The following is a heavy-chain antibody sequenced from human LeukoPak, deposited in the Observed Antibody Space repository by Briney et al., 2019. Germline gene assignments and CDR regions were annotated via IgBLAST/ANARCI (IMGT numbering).Heavy chain of an antibody. J-gene: IGHJ4*02. Sequence: KPSETLSLTCTVSGGSISSYYWSWIRQPPGMRLEWIGYISDSGSTNYNPSLRSRVTISVDTSKNQFSLKLSSVTAADTAVYFCARHAGYFSYDSWGQGTLVTVSS. CDR3: ARHAGYFSYDS. D-gene: IGHD5-12*01. CDR1: GGSISSYY. CDR2: ISDSGST. V-gene: IGHV4-59*08.